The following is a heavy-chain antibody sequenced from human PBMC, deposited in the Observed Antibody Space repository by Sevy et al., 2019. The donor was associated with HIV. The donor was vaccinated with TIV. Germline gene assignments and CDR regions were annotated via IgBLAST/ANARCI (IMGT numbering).Heavy chain of an antibody. V-gene: IGHV3-15*01. J-gene: IGHJ1*01. CDR2: VRSKGDGGTA. CDR1: GFSLSDAW. Sequence: GGSLRLSCTASGFSLSDAWLSWVRQVPGKGLEWVGRVRSKGDGGTAEYAAPVKGRFTIARDDSKNTMYVQMNNLKNEDTCIYYCTTEGADWGQGTLVTVSS. CDR3: TTEGAD.